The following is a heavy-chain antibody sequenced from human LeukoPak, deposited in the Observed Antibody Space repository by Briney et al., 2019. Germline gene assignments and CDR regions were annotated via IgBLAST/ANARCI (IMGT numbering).Heavy chain of an antibody. D-gene: IGHD2-2*01. Sequence: GGSLRLSCAASGFTFSSYSMNWVRQAPGKGLEWVSYIGSSSSTIYYAGSVKVRFTISRDNPKNSLYLQINNLRAEDTAVYYCGRLAHNAWYAIDFWGQGTLVTVSS. J-gene: IGHJ4*02. CDR2: IGSSSSTI. CDR3: GRLAHNAWYAIDF. CDR1: GFTFSSYS. V-gene: IGHV3-48*04.